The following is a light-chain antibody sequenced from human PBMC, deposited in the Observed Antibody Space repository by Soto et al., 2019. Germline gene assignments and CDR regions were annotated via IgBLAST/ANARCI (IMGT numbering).Light chain of an antibody. CDR3: IAYATSSTWV. CDR1: SSDVGVFNY. V-gene: IGLV2-14*03. Sequence: QSALTQPASVSGSPGQSITISCTGTSSDVGVFNYVSWYQQHPGRVPRLLIYEVTHRPSGVSDRFSGSKSGNTASLTISRLRPEDESTYFCIAYATSSTWVLGGGTKVTVL. J-gene: IGLJ3*02. CDR2: EVT.